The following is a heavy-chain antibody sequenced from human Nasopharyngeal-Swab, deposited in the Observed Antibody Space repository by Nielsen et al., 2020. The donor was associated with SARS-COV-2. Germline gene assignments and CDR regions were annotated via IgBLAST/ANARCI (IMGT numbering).Heavy chain of an antibody. J-gene: IGHJ6*03. CDR2: FDPEDGET. V-gene: IGHV1-24*01. Sequence: ASVKVSCKVSGYTLTELSMHWVRQAPGKGLEWMGGFDPEDGETIYAQKFQGRVTITADESTSTAYMELSSLRSEDTAVYYCASANPTSDIVVVPAAKYYYYYYMDVWGKGTTVTVSS. CDR1: GYTLTELS. CDR3: ASANPTSDIVVVPAAKYYYYYYMDV. D-gene: IGHD2-2*01.